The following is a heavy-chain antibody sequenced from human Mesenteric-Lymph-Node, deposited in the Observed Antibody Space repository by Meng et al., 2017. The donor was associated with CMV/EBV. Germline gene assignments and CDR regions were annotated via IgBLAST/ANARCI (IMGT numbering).Heavy chain of an antibody. CDR3: ARGLRIVGATGFDY. D-gene: IGHD1-26*01. V-gene: IGHV1-18*01. CDR2: ISAYNGNT. J-gene: IGHJ4*02. Sequence: SSYTFTSDGISWVRQAPGQGLEWMGWISAYNGNTNYAQKLQGRVTMTTDTSTSTAYMELRSLRSDDTAVYYCARGLRIVGATGFDYWGQGTLVTVSS. CDR1: SYTFTSDG.